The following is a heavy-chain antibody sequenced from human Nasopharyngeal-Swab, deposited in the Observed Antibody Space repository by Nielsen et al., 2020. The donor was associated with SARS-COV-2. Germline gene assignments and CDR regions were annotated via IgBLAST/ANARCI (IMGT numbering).Heavy chain of an antibody. J-gene: IGHJ4*02. V-gene: IGHV3-73*01. CDR3: TRYDERLTSFDY. D-gene: IGHD3-3*01. Sequence: GGSLRLSCAASGFTFSDSAMHWVRQPSGKGLEWVGRIRSKANNFAPAYAASVKGRFTISRDDSKNTAYLQMNSLKTEDTAVYYCTRYDERLTSFDYWGQGTLVTISS. CDR1: GFTFSDSA. CDR2: IRSKANNFAP.